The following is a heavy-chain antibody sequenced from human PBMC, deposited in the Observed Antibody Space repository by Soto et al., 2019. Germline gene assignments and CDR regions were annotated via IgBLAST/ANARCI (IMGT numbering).Heavy chain of an antibody. V-gene: IGHV4-31*03. Sequence: SDSLSLTCTVSGGSICSGGYYWSWIRQHPGKGLEWIGYIYYSGSTYYNPSLKSRVTISVDTSKNQFSLKLSSVTAADTAVYYCARDRIQLWSTYYYYYYGMDVWGQGTTVTVSS. D-gene: IGHD5-18*01. J-gene: IGHJ6*02. CDR3: ARDRIQLWSTYYYYYYGMDV. CDR2: IYYSGST. CDR1: GGSICSGGYY.